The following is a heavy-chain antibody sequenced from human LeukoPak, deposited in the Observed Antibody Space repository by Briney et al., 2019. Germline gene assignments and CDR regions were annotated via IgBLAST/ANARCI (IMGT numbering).Heavy chain of an antibody. J-gene: IGHJ4*02. CDR1: GFTFSNYE. V-gene: IGHV4-34*01. Sequence: GSLRLSCAASGFTFSNYEMNWVRQTPGKGLEWIGEINHSGSTNYNPSLKSRLTISVDTSKNQFSLKLNSLTAADTAVYYCASFRWGVGFEYWGQGTLVTVSS. CDR3: ASFRWGVGFEY. CDR2: INHSGST. D-gene: IGHD3-16*01.